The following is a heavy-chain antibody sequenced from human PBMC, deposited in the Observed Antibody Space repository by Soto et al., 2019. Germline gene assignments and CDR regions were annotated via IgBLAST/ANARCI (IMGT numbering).Heavy chain of an antibody. Sequence: GGSLRLSCAASGFTFSSYWMHWVRQAPGKGLVWVSRINSDGSSTSYADSVKGRFTISRDNAKNTLYLQMNSLRAEDTAVYYCAREAYSPPQYHYYYMDVWGKGTTVTVSS. CDR3: AREAYSPPQYHYYYMDV. D-gene: IGHD4-4*01. CDR2: INSDGSST. CDR1: GFTFSSYW. J-gene: IGHJ6*03. V-gene: IGHV3-74*01.